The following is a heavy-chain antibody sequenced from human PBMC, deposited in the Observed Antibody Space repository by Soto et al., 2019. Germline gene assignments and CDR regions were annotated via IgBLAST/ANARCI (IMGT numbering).Heavy chain of an antibody. D-gene: IGHD3-3*01. CDR1: GYTFTSYG. Sequence: ASVKVSCKASGYTFTSYGIHWVRQAPGQRLEWTGWINAGNGNTKYSEKFQGRVTITRDTSASTAYLELSSLRSEDTAVYYCARDSIGNWFDPWGQGTLVTVSS. CDR2: INAGNGNT. V-gene: IGHV1-3*01. J-gene: IGHJ5*02. CDR3: ARDSIGNWFDP.